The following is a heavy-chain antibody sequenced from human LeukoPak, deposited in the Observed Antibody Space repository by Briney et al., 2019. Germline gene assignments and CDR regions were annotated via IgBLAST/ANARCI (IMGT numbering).Heavy chain of an antibody. CDR2: IFSSGIT. J-gene: IGHJ5*02. CDR1: GGSISTSTYY. D-gene: IGHD6-19*01. CDR3: ARDVKAVAGLRIWFDP. V-gene: IGHV4-39*07. Sequence: SETLSLTCTVSGGSISTSTYYWVWIRQPPGKGLEWIGSIFSSGITYYNPSLKSRITMSVDTSKNQFSLKLNSVTAADTAVYYCARDVKAVAGLRIWFDPWGQGTLVTVSS.